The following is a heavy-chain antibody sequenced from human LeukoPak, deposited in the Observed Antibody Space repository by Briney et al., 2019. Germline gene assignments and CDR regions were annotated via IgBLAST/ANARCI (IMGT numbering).Heavy chain of an antibody. D-gene: IGHD6-19*01. Sequence: GGSLRLSCAASGFTFSDYYMSWIRQAPGKGLGWVSYISSSGSTIYYADSVKGRFTISRDNAKNSLYLQMNSLRAEDTALYYCAKASVAVTGTGNIDYWGQGTLVTVSS. CDR3: AKASVAVTGTGNIDY. V-gene: IGHV3-11*01. J-gene: IGHJ4*02. CDR2: ISSSGSTI. CDR1: GFTFSDYY.